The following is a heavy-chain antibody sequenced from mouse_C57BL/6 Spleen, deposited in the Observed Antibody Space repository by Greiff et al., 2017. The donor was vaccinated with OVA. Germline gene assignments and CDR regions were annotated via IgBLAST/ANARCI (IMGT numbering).Heavy chain of an antibody. Sequence: VQLQQPGAELVMPGASVKLSCKASGYTFTSYWMHWVKQRPGQGLEWIGEIDPSDSYTNYNQKFKGKSTLPVDKSSSTAYMQLSSLTSEDYAVDYCARYRYSNPYYAMDYWGQGTSVTVSS. V-gene: IGHV1-69*01. D-gene: IGHD2-5*01. CDR2: IDPSDSYT. CDR3: ARYRYSNPYYAMDY. J-gene: IGHJ4*01. CDR1: GYTFTSYW.